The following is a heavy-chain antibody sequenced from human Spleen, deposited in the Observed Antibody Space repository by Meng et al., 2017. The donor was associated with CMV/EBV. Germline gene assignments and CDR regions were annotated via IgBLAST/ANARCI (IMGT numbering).Heavy chain of an antibody. CDR3: ATELWFES. J-gene: IGHJ5*01. Sequence: SETLSLTCTVSGGSVSSGNYYWSWIRQPPGKGLECIGSIFHSGDTYYKPSLRSRVTISVDSSKNQVSLRLRSVTAADTAVYYCATELWFESWGQGTLVTVSS. CDR2: IFHSGDT. V-gene: IGHV4-61*01. CDR1: GGSVSSGNYY.